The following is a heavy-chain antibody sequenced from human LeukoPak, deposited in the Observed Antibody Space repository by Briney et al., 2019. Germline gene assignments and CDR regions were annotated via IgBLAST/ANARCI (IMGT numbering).Heavy chain of an antibody. V-gene: IGHV1-18*01. D-gene: IGHD3-22*01. CDR3: ARDLCYYDSSGYYHFDY. Sequence: ASVKVSCKASGYTLTSYGISWVRQAPGQGLEWMGWISAYNGNTNYAQKLQGRVTMTTDTSTSTAYMELRSLRSDDTAVYYCARDLCYYDSSGYYHFDYWGQGTLVTVSS. CDR2: ISAYNGNT. J-gene: IGHJ4*02. CDR1: GYTLTSYG.